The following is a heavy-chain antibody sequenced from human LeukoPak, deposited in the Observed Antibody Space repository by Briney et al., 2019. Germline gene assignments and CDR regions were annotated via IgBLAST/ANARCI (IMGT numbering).Heavy chain of an antibody. CDR1: RLTFSSYS. CDR3: ARPLRLAARPSHYYYGMDV. V-gene: IGHV3-21*01. CDR2: ISSSSSCI. D-gene: IGHD6-6*01. J-gene: IGHJ6*02. Sequence: GGSLKLFCAPSRLTFSSYSMKLVRQAPEKGLEWVSSISSSSSCIYYADSVKGRFTISRDNAKNSLYLQMNSLRAEDTAVYYCARPLRLAARPSHYYYGMDVWGQGTTVTVSS.